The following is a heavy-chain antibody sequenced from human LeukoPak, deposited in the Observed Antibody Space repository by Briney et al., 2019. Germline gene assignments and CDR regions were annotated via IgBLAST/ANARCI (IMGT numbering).Heavy chain of an antibody. CDR2: ISSSSSYI. CDR1: GFTFSSYS. Sequence: GGSLRLSCAASGFTFSSYSMNWVRQAPGKGLEWVSSISSSSSYIYYADSVKGRFTISRDNAKNSLYLQMNSLRAEDTAVYYCAREGDSSGYYQFDYWGQGTLVTVSS. V-gene: IGHV3-21*01. J-gene: IGHJ4*02. D-gene: IGHD3-22*01. CDR3: AREGDSSGYYQFDY.